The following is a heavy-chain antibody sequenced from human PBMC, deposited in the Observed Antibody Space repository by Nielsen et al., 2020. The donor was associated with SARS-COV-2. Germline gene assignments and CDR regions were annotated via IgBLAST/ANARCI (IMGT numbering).Heavy chain of an antibody. D-gene: IGHD6-19*01. CDR3: ASSGWLDY. Sequence: GGSLRLSCAGSGLTLANYYMSWIRQAPGGGLEWVSYITNTADGSTVHYADSVQGRFTISRDNAKNSLYLQMDSLSADDTATYFCASSGWLDYWGPGTPVIVSP. V-gene: IGHV3-11*01. J-gene: IGHJ4*02. CDR2: ITNTADGSTV. CDR1: GLTLANYY.